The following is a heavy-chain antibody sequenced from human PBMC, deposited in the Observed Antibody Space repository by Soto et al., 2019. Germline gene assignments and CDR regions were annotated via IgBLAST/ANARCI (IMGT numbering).Heavy chain of an antibody. CDR1: GGSFSGYY. CDR3: ARGPRYCTTGVCLRFDY. V-gene: IGHV4-34*01. Sequence: QVQLQQWGAGLLKPSETLSLTCAVYGGSFSGYYWSWIRQPPGKGLEWIGEINHSGSTNYNPSLKRRVTIAVDTSKHKFSLKLSSVTAAETAVYYCARGPRYCTTGVCLRFDYWGQGTLVTVSS. J-gene: IGHJ4*02. CDR2: INHSGST. D-gene: IGHD2-8*01.